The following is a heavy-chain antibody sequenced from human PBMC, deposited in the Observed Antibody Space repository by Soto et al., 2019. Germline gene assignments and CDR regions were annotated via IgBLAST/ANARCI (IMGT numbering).Heavy chain of an antibody. CDR1: GFAFSSYW. CDR3: IKASTVTGVGGYR. D-gene: IGHD6-19*01. Sequence: EVQLVESGGGLVQPGGSLRLSCAASGFAFSSYWMQWVRQPPGKGPVWVSRISSDGRNTTYADPVKGRFTISRDNAKNTLHLQMTSLTDDDTAVYYCIKASTVTGVGGYRWGQGTLVTDSS. J-gene: IGHJ5*02. V-gene: IGHV3-74*03. CDR2: ISSDGRNT.